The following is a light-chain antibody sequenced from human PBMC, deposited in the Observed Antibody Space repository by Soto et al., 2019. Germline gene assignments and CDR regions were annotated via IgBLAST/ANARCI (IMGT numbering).Light chain of an antibody. CDR3: QHYGSSLLT. Sequence: EIVLTQSPATLSLSLGERATLSCWASQSVSSYLAWYQHKPGQAPRLLIYDASNRATGIPARFSGSGSGTDFTLTISSLEPEDFAMYFCQHYGSSLLTFGGGTRVDIK. V-gene: IGKV3-11*01. CDR1: QSVSSY. J-gene: IGKJ4*01. CDR2: DAS.